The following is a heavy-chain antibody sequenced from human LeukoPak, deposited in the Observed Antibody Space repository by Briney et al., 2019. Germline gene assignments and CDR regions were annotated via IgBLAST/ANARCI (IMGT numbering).Heavy chain of an antibody. CDR1: GGSFSGYY. J-gene: IGHJ3*02. Sequence: SETLSLTCAVYGGSFSGYYWSWIRQPPGKGLEWIGSIYHSGGTYYNPSLKSRVTISVDTSKNQFSLKLSSVTAADTAVYYCARNIPNYYDSSGYYRRGAFDIWGQGTMVTVSS. CDR3: ARNIPNYYDSSGYYRRGAFDI. D-gene: IGHD3-22*01. CDR2: IYHSGGT. V-gene: IGHV4-34*01.